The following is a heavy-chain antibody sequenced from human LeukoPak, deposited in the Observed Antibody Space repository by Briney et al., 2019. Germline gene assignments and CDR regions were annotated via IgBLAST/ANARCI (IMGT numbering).Heavy chain of an antibody. V-gene: IGHV3-21*01. CDR2: ISSSSSYI. J-gene: IGHJ3*02. Sequence: PGGSLRLSCAASGFTFSSYSMNWVRQAPGKGLEWVSSISSSSSYIYYADSVKGRFTISRDNAKNSLYLQMNSLRAEDTAVYYCAREVDSSSWIDDFDIWGQGTMVTVSS. D-gene: IGHD6-13*01. CDR3: AREVDSSSWIDDFDI. CDR1: GFTFSSYS.